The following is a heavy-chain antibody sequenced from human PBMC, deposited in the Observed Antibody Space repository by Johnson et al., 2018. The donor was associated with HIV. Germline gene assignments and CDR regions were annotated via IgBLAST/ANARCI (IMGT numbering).Heavy chain of an antibody. Sequence: VQLVESGGGLVQPGGSLRLSCAASGFTFSSYDMHWVRQVTGKGLEWVSAIGTAGDTYYPGSVKGRFTISRENAKNSLYLQMNSLRAGDTAVYYCARVRGYSYGAHAFDIWGQGTMVTVSS. CDR3: ARVRGYSYGAHAFDI. J-gene: IGHJ3*02. CDR2: IGTAGDT. V-gene: IGHV3-13*01. D-gene: IGHD5-18*01. CDR1: GFTFSSYD.